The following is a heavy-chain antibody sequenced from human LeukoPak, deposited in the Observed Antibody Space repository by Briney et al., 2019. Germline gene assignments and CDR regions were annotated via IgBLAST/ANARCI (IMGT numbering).Heavy chain of an antibody. Sequence: GGSLRLSCATSGFTFSSYTMNWVRQAPGKGLEWVSSISSSSSYIYYADSVKGRFTISRDNARNSLYLEMNSLRAEDTAVYSCARGAWSENPFDYWGQGTLVTVSS. CDR3: ARGAWSENPFDY. V-gene: IGHV3-21*01. CDR2: ISSSSSYI. J-gene: IGHJ4*02. D-gene: IGHD1-14*01. CDR1: GFTFSSYT.